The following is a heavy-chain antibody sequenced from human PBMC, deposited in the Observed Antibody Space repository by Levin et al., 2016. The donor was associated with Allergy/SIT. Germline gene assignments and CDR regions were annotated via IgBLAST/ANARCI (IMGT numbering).Heavy chain of an antibody. Sequence: WIRQPPGKGLEWVAVASYDGSNRYCADSVKGRFTISRDNSQNTLYLQMDSLRAEDTAVYYCVRGDARNYGSYFQVWGPGTLVTVSS. CDR3: VRGDARNYGSYFQV. V-gene: IGHV3-30-3*01. J-gene: IGHJ1*01. D-gene: IGHD4-17*01. CDR2: ASYDGSNR.